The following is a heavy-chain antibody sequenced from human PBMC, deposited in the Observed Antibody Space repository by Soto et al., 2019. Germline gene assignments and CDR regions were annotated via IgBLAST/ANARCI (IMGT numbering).Heavy chain of an antibody. Sequence: LETLSLTCTVSGGSISSSNWWSWVRQPPGKGLDWIGEIYHSGSTNYNPSLKSRVTISVDKSKNQFSLKLSSVTAADTAVYYCARGWSGWRVWLDYWGQGTLVTVSS. J-gene: IGHJ4*02. D-gene: IGHD6-19*01. CDR1: GGSISSSNW. CDR2: IYHSGST. CDR3: ARGWSGWRVWLDY. V-gene: IGHV4-4*02.